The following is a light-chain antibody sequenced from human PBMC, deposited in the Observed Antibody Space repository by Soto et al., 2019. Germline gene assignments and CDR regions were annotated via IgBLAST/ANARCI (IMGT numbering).Light chain of an antibody. J-gene: IGKJ5*01. CDR1: QTIITY. CDR2: AAS. CDR3: QQRSNSPPIT. Sequence: IRMTQSPSSLSASVGDEVTITCRASQTIITYLNWYQLKPGKPPRLLIYAASSLQSGVPSRFSGSGSGTEFTLTISSLQSEDFTIYYCQQRSNSPPITFGQGTRLEIK. V-gene: IGKV1-39*01.